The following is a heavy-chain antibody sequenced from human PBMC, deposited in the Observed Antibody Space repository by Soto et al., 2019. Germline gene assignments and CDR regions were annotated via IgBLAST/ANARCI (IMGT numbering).Heavy chain of an antibody. CDR2: INPSGDSR. CDR3: ARVAAATWGSGWSKPGNWFDP. Sequence: ASVKVSCKASGFSFSDYFMHWVRQAPGQGLEWMGIINPSGDSRNYAQKFQGRVTITRDTSTSTVYMDLSSLRYEDTAVYYCARVAAATWGSGWSKPGNWFDPWGQGTLVTVSS. V-gene: IGHV1-46*01. D-gene: IGHD6-19*01. CDR1: GFSFSDYF. J-gene: IGHJ5*02.